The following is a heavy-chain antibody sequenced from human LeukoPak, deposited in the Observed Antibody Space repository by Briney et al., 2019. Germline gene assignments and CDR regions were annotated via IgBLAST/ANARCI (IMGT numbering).Heavy chain of an antibody. CDR2: IYYSGST. J-gene: IGHJ4*02. CDR1: GGSINNNY. V-gene: IGHV4-59*12. Sequence: SETLSLTCTVSGGSINNNYWSWFRQSPGKGLEWIGYIYYSGSTYYNPSLKSRVTISVDTSKNQFSLKLSSVTAADTAVYYCARESPYDSSGSDYWGQGTLVTVSS. CDR3: ARESPYDSSGSDY. D-gene: IGHD3-22*01.